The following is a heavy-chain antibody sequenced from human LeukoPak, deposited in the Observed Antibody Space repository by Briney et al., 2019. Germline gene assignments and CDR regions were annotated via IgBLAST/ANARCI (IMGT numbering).Heavy chain of an antibody. CDR2: IYRTGTT. CDR1: GYSISNGYF. J-gene: IGHJ4*02. D-gene: IGHD3-10*01. V-gene: IGHV4-38-2*02. CDR3: ARVPHPSITMARGVIHFDY. Sequence: SETLSLTCTVSGYSISNGYFWGWIRQPPGKGLEWIGNIYRTGTTFYNPSLQSRVSISVDTSKNTFSLKLKSVTAADTAVYYCARVPHPSITMARGVIHFDYWGQGTLVTVSS.